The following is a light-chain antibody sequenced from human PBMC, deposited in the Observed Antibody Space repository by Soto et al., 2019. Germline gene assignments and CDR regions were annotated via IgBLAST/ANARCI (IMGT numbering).Light chain of an antibody. V-gene: IGLV1-40*01. Sequence: QSVLTQTPSVSGAPGQKITMSCTGSSSNIGAGYDVHWYQQIPGAAPRLLISADNNRPSGVPDRFSASKSGTSASLAITGLQAEDEANYYCASYTRTTTLVFGGGTKLTVL. CDR3: ASYTRTTTLV. CDR2: ADN. J-gene: IGLJ2*01. CDR1: SSNIGAGYD.